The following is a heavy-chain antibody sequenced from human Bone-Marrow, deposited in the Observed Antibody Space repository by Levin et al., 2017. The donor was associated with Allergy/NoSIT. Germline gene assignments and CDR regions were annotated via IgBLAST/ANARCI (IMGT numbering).Heavy chain of an antibody. J-gene: IGHJ4*02. CDR3: AKDPVSSTWYPDY. Sequence: GESLKISCAASGFTFSSYGMHWVRQAPGKGLEWVASISYDGSNKYYADSVKGRFTISRDNSKDTLYLQMNSLRAEDTAVYYCAKDPVSSTWYPDYWGQGTLVTVSS. V-gene: IGHV3-30*18. D-gene: IGHD6-13*01. CDR2: ISYDGSNK. CDR1: GFTFSSYG.